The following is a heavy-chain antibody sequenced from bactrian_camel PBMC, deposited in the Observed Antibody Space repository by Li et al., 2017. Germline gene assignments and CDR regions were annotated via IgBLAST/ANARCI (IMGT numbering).Heavy chain of an antibody. D-gene: IGHD4*01. J-gene: IGHJ4*01. CDR2: IRRDDLT. Sequence: VQLVESGGGSVQAGGSLRLSCAASGNTYRRKNMGWFRQAPGKEPEAVAAIRRDDLTAYTDSVNGRFTISKDNAENSLFLQMSNLKPEDTAMYYCAASHSFILTPRFYRLESSDYPYRGQGTQVTVS. V-gene: IGHV3S55*01. CDR3: AASHSFILTPRFYRLESSDYPY. CDR1: GNTYRRKN.